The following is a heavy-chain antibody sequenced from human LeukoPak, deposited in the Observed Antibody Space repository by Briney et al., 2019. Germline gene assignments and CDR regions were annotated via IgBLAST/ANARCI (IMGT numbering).Heavy chain of an antibody. CDR2: ISAYNGNT. Sequence: GASVKVSCKASGYTFTSYGISWVRQAPGQGLEWMGWISAYNGNTNYAQKLQGRVTMTTDTSTSTAYMELRSLRSDDTAVYYCARQTDYDYVWGSYRLDYWGQGTLVTVSS. D-gene: IGHD3-16*02. CDR3: ARQTDYDYVWGSYRLDY. V-gene: IGHV1-18*01. J-gene: IGHJ4*02. CDR1: GYTFTSYG.